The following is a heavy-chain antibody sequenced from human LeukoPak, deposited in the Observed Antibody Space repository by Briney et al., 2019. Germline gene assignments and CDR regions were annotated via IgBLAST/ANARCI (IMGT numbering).Heavy chain of an antibody. D-gene: IGHD3-10*01. Sequence: SETLSLTCTVSGGSISSYYWSWIRQPAGKGLEWVGRIYTSGSTNYNPSLKSRVTMSADTSKNQFSLKLSSVTAADTAVYYCARHSSYYGNFDYWGQGTLVTVSS. CDR1: GGSISSYY. CDR2: IYTSGST. V-gene: IGHV4-4*07. CDR3: ARHSSYYGNFDY. J-gene: IGHJ4*02.